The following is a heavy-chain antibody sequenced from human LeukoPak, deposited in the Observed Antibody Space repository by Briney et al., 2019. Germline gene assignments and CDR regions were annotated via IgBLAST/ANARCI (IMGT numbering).Heavy chain of an antibody. V-gene: IGHV1-46*01. CDR1: GYTFTRYF. CDR3: ARDFYGMDV. J-gene: IGHJ6*02. CDR2: INTSGGST. Sequence: ASVKVSCKASGYTFTRYFMHWVRQAPGQGLEWMGIINTSGGSTSYAQKFQGRVTVTRDTSTSTVYMELNSLRSEDTAVYYCARDFYGMDVWGQGTTVTVSS.